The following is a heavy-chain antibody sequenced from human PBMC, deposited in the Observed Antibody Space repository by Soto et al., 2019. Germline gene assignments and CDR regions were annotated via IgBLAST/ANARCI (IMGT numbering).Heavy chain of an antibody. Sequence: EVQLVESGGGLVKPGGSLRLSCAASGFNFSRYSMHWVRQAPGKGLEWVSSISGSSSSIYSADSLKGRFTISRDNANTSLYLQMNSLRAEDTAVYYCARFSSRWPDTSLYFVDYWGQGTLVTVSS. CDR2: ISGSSSSI. CDR3: ARFSSRWPDTSLYFVDY. V-gene: IGHV3-21*01. CDR1: GFNFSRYS. D-gene: IGHD6-13*01. J-gene: IGHJ4*02.